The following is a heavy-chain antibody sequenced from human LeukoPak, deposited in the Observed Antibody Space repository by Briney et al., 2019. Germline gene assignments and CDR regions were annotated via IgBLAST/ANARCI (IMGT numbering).Heavy chain of an antibody. CDR3: AKGYDSSGYYLDY. D-gene: IGHD3-22*01. V-gene: IGHV3-30*02. CDR2: MRSDGSTK. CDR1: GFSFSSYG. J-gene: IGHJ4*02. Sequence: PGGSLRLPCAASGFSFSSYGMHWARQAPGKGLEWVAYMRSDGSTKYYADSVKGRFTISRDNSKKTLYLQMNSLRPEDTAVYYCAKGYDSSGYYLDYWGQGTLVTVSP.